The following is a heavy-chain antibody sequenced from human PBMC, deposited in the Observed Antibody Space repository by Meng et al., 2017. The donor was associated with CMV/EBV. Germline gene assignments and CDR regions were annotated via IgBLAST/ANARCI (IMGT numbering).Heavy chain of an antibody. CDR1: GFTFSSSA. Sequence: VESRAGGVQPGGSLRLSCAASGFTFSSSAMHWVRQPPGKGLEWVSFIAHDGSAKTYTDSVKGRFTISRDDSENTVYLEMNSLRVEDTAVYYCAKDLYYSFDYWGQGTLVTVSS. J-gene: IGHJ4*02. V-gene: IGHV3-30*02. CDR3: AKDLYYSFDY. CDR2: IAHDGSAK. D-gene: IGHD2-8*01.